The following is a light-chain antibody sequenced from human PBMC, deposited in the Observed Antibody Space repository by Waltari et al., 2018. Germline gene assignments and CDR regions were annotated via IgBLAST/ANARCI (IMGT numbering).Light chain of an antibody. V-gene: IGLV4-69*02. CDR3: QTWGPGIRV. J-gene: IGLJ3*02. CDR1: SGHSTYA. CDR2: VNNDGTH. Sequence: QLMLTQSPSASASLGDSVKLTCTLSSGHSTYAIAWHQQQPAKGPRYLMKVNNDGTHSEGDGIPDRFSGSGSGAERYLTISSLQSEDDAEYYCQTWGPGIRVFGGGTKLTVL.